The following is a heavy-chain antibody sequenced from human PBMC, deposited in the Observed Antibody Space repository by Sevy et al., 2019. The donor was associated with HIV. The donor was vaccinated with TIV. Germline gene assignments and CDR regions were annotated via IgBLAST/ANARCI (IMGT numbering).Heavy chain of an antibody. D-gene: IGHD3-22*01. CDR2: INPNSGGT. Sequence: ASVKVSCKASGYTFTGYYMHWVRQAPGQGLEWMGWINPNSGGTNYAQKFQGRVTMTRDTSVSTAYMERSRLRSDDTAVYYWARDVTSYYYDSSGYYDGDAFDIWGQGTMVTVSS. V-gene: IGHV1-2*02. CDR3: ARDVTSYYYDSSGYYDGDAFDI. CDR1: GYTFTGYY. J-gene: IGHJ3*02.